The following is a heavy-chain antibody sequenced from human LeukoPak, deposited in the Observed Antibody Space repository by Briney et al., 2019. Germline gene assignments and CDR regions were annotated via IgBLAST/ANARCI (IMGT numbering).Heavy chain of an antibody. V-gene: IGHV4-59*08. Sequence: SETQSLTCTVSGGSISSYYWSWIRQPPGKGLEWIGYIYYSGSTNYNPSLKSRVTISVDTSKNQFSLKLSSVTAADTAVYYCARQHAYCGGDCYSWYYYYGMDVWGQGTTVTVSS. CDR2: IYYSGST. CDR3: ARQHAYCGGDCYSWYYYYGMDV. CDR1: GGSISSYY. J-gene: IGHJ6*02. D-gene: IGHD2-21*02.